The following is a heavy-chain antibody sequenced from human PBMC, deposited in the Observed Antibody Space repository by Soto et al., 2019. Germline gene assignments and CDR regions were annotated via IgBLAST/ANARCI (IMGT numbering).Heavy chain of an antibody. D-gene: IGHD3-9*01. CDR2: INAGNGNT. J-gene: IGHJ4*02. Sequence: ASVKVSCKASGYTFTSYAMHWVRQAPGQRLEWMGWINAGNGNTKYSQKFQGRVTITRDTSASTAYMELSSLRSEDTAVYYCARNDDILTGYNEWGQGNLFTVSS. V-gene: IGHV1-3*01. CDR3: ARNDDILTGYNE. CDR1: GYTFTSYA.